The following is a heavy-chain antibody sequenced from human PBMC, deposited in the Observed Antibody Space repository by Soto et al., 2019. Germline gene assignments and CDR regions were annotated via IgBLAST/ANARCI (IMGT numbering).Heavy chain of an antibody. Sequence: LQLQESGPGLVKPSETLSLTCTVSGGSITNSDYFWAWIRQPPGKGLEWIGSLHHSGGTYYNSSLQSRATIPADAPKNQLSLNLKSVTAADTAVYYCAKVMVGAHRHPDVDHWGQGALVTVSS. V-gene: IGHV4-39*01. CDR2: LHHSGGT. CDR1: GGSITNSDYF. D-gene: IGHD2-15*01. CDR3: AKVMVGAHRHPDVDH. J-gene: IGHJ4*02.